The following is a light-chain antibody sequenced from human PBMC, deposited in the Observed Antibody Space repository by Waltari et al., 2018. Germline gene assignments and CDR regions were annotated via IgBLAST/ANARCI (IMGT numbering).Light chain of an antibody. CDR2: ENY. V-gene: IGLV1-51*02. Sequence: QSVLTQPPSVSAAPGEKVTISCSGSSSNIGGNYVSWFQQLPGTAPKLLIYENYKRPSGTPDRFAGSKSGTSGTLDITGLQTGDEADYCCITKDSSLNAIVFGGGTKLTVL. CDR1: SSNIGGNY. J-gene: IGLJ2*01. CDR3: ITKDSSLNAIV.